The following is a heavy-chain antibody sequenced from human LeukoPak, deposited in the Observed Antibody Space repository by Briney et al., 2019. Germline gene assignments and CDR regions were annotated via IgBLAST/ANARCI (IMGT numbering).Heavy chain of an antibody. CDR3: AKGGSGWYLPDFDY. CDR1: GFTFSIYA. CDR2: ISGSAEST. D-gene: IGHD6-19*01. J-gene: IGHJ4*02. V-gene: IGHV3-23*01. Sequence: PGGSLRLSCAASGFTFSIYAMNWVRQAPGKGLEWVSGISGSAESTYYADSVKGRFTISRDISKNTLYLQMNSLRAEDTAVYYCAKGGSGWYLPDFDYWGQGTLVTVSS.